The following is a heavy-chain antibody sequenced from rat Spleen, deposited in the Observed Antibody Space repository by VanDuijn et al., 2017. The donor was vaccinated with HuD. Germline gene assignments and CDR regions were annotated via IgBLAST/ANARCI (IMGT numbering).Heavy chain of an antibody. V-gene: IGHV5-17*01. Sequence: EVQLVESGGGLVQPGRSLKVSCAASGFTFSTFPMVWVRQAPKKGLEWVATISYDGGRIFYRDSVKGRFTISRANAKSTLTLQMDSLRSEDTATYYCARRHYVYTDYFDYWGQGVMVTVSS. CDR3: ARRHYVYTDYFDY. CDR2: ISYDGGRI. J-gene: IGHJ2*01. D-gene: IGHD1-6*01. CDR1: GFTFSTFP.